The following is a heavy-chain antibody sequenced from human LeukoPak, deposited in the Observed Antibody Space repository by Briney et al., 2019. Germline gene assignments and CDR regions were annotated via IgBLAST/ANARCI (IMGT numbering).Heavy chain of an antibody. V-gene: IGHV4-34*01. J-gene: IGHJ4*02. CDR1: GGSFSGYY. CDR3: ARVKGSSSSRD. CDR2: INHSGST. Sequence: PSETLSLTCAVYGGSFSGYYWSWIRQPPGKGLEWIGEINHSGSTNYNPSLKSRVTISVDTSKNQFSLKLSSVTAADTAVYYCARVKGSSSSRDWGQGTLVSVSS. D-gene: IGHD6-13*01.